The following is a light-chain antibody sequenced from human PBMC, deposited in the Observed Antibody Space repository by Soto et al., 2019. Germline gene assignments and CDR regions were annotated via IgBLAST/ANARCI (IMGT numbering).Light chain of an antibody. Sequence: QSVLSQPPSASGTPGQTVTISCSGGSSNIGRNSVDWYQQFPGTAPRLLIYSGDQRPSGVPERFSGSKSGTSASLAISGLQSADESDYYCAAWDDSPNLRLLFGGGTKVTVL. CDR3: AAWDDSPNLRLL. CDR1: SSNIGRNS. CDR2: SGD. J-gene: IGLJ2*01. V-gene: IGLV1-44*01.